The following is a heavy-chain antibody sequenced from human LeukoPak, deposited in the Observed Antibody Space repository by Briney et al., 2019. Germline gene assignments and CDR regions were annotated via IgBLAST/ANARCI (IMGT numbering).Heavy chain of an antibody. D-gene: IGHD3-10*01. CDR3: AKDRRFGELLKTYFDY. Sequence: PGGSLRLSCAASGFTFSSYGMHWVRQAPGKGLEWVALISYDGSNKYYADSVKGRFTISRGNSKNTLYLQMNSLRTQDTAVYYCAKDRRFGELLKTYFDYWGQGTLVTVSS. CDR2: ISYDGSNK. J-gene: IGHJ4*02. V-gene: IGHV3-30*18. CDR1: GFTFSSYG.